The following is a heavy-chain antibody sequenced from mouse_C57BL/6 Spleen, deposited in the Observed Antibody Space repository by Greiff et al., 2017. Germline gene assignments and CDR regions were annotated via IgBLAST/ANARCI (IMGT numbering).Heavy chain of an antibody. CDR2: INPGSGGT. D-gene: IGHD2-3*01. Sequence: QVQLQQSGAELVRPGTSVKVSCKASGYAFTNYLIEWVKQRPGQGLEWIGVINPGSGGTNYNEKFKGKATLTADKSSSTAYMQLSSLTSEDSAVYFCARWGDGYYGFAYWGQGTLVTVSA. V-gene: IGHV1-54*01. J-gene: IGHJ3*01. CDR1: GYAFTNYL. CDR3: ARWGDGYYGFAY.